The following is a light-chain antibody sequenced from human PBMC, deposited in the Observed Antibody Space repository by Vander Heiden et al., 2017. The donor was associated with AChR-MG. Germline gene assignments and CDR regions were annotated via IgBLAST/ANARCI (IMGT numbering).Light chain of an antibody. CDR1: PSPTQY. CDR2: KDS. Sequence: SYELTQPPSVSVSPGQTARITCSGDPSPTQYVYWYQQKPGQAPMLVIYKDSERPSGIPERFSGSSSGTTVTLTISRVQAEDEADYYCQSADISGGWVFGGGTKLTVL. CDR3: QSADISGGWV. V-gene: IGLV3-25*03. J-gene: IGLJ3*02.